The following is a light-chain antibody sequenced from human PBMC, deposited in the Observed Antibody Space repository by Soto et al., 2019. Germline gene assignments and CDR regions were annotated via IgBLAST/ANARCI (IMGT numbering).Light chain of an antibody. V-gene: IGKV1-5*03. CDR3: QQYNSYSKLT. Sequence: DIQMTQSPSTLSASVGDRVTITCRASQGISSWLAWYQQKPGKAPKLLIYKASSLESGVPSRFSGSGSGTEFTLTISSLQPDDFATYYCQQYNSYSKLTFGGGTKVEIK. CDR1: QGISSW. CDR2: KAS. J-gene: IGKJ4*01.